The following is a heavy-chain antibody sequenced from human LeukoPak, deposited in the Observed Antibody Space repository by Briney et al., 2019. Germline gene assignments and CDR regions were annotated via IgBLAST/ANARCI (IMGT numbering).Heavy chain of an antibody. CDR3: ARGMGDGYSLDFYYMDV. D-gene: IGHD5-24*01. Sequence: GASVKVSCKASGYTLTGYNINWVRQAPGQGLEWMGWSTHYNSTNYGQKFQGRVTMTTDTSTSTAYMELRSLRSDDTAMYYCARGMGDGYSLDFYYMDVWGKGTTVTVSS. V-gene: IGHV1-18*01. CDR2: STHYNST. J-gene: IGHJ6*03. CDR1: GYTLTGYN.